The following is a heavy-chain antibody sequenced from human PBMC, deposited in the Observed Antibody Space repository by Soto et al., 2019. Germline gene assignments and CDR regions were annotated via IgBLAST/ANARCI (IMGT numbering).Heavy chain of an antibody. CDR2: ISAYNGNT. J-gene: IGHJ6*02. V-gene: IGHV1-18*04. CDR3: AGDGVEVAGLYYYYGMDV. D-gene: IGHD6-19*01. CDR1: GYTFTSYG. Sequence: QVQLVQSGAEVKKPGASVKVSCKASGYTFTSYGISWVRQAPGQGLEWMGWISAYNGNTNYAQKLQGRVTMTTDTTTSIAYMEPRSVRSDDTAVYFCAGDGVEVAGLYYYYGMDVWGQGTTVSVS.